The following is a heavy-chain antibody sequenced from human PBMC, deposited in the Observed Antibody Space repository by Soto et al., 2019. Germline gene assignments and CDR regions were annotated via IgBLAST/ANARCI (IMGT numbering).Heavy chain of an antibody. CDR3: ARRTYSVYERSFDS. CDR2: LGSAGTT. D-gene: IGHD5-12*01. J-gene: IGHJ4*02. CDR1: GFTFSNFA. Sequence: GGSLRLSCSASGFTFSNFALNWVRQAPGKGLEWVSALGSAGTTWYADSVKGRFTISRDNSKSMLYLQMNSLRAEDTAVYYCARRTYSVYERSFDSWGQGTLVTVSS. V-gene: IGHV3-23*01.